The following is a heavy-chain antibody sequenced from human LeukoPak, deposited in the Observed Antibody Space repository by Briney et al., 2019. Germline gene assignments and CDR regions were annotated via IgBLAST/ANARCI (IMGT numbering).Heavy chain of an antibody. D-gene: IGHD1-14*01. J-gene: IGHJ4*02. CDR2: ISSSSNYI. CDR3: AKDRLLYSRRPEGFDS. V-gene: IGHV3-21*01. CDR1: GFAFSTYT. Sequence: GGSLRLSCAASGFAFSTYTMNWVRQAPGKGLEWVSSISSSSNYIYYADSLKGRFTISRDNAKNSLYPQMNSLRAEDTAVYYCAKDRLLYSRRPEGFDSWGRGTLVTVSS.